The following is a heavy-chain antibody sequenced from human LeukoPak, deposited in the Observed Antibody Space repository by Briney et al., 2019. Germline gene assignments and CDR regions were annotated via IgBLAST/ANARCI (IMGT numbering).Heavy chain of an antibody. J-gene: IGHJ4*02. CDR2: ISWNSGSI. Sequence: PGGSLRLSCAASGFTFDDYAMHWVRPAPGKGLEWVSGISWNSGSIGYADSVKGRFTISRDNAKNSLYLQMNSLRAEDTALYYCAKSSGDGQWLAFDYWGQGTLVTVSS. CDR1: GFTFDDYA. V-gene: IGHV3-9*01. CDR3: AKSSGDGQWLAFDY. D-gene: IGHD6-19*01.